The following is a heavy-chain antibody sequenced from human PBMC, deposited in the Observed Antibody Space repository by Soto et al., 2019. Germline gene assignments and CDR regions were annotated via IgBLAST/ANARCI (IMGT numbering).Heavy chain of an antibody. Sequence: GSLRLSCAASGFTFSSYAMSWVRQAPWKGLEWVSAISGSGGSTYYADSVKGRFTISRDNSKNTLYLQIHSLRAEDTAVYYCAKDWAAADFGYLGSWGQETLGTVSS. D-gene: IGHD3-10*01. CDR1: GFTFSSYA. CDR2: ISGSGGST. J-gene: IGHJ4*02. CDR3: AKDWAAADFGYLGS. V-gene: IGHV3-23*01.